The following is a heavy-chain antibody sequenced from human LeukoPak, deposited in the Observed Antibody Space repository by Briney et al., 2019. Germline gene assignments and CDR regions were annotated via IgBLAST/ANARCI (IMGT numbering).Heavy chain of an antibody. V-gene: IGHV4-31*11. CDR3: ARDHTETSSLNFRNYYYYGMDI. D-gene: IGHD4-11*01. CDR2: IYYSGST. J-gene: IGHJ6*02. Sequence: SETLSLTCAVYGGSFSGYYWNWIRQHPGKGLEWIGYIYYSGSTYYNPSLTSRVTMSVDTSKNQFSLKLSSVTAADTAIYYCARDHTETSSLNFRNYYYYGMDIRGQGTTVIVSS. CDR1: GGSFSGYY.